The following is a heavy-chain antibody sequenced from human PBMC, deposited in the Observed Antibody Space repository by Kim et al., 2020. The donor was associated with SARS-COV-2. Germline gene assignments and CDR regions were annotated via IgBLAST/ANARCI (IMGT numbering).Heavy chain of an antibody. V-gene: IGHV3-30-3*01. Sequence: GGSLRLSCAASGFTFSSYAMHWVRQAPGKGLEWVAVISHDGSNKYYADSVKGRFTISRDNSKNTLYLQMNSLRAEDTAVYYCARDGMAPGQYFQHWGQGTLVTVSS. CDR3: ARDGMAPGQYFQH. J-gene: IGHJ1*01. CDR2: ISHDGSNK. CDR1: GFTFSSYA. D-gene: IGHD1-26*01.